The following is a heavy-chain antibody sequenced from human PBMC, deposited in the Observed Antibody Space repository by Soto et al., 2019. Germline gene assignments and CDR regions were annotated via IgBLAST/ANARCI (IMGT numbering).Heavy chain of an antibody. CDR1: GFTFSNFA. J-gene: IGHJ4*02. CDR2: ISGSGNHT. V-gene: IGHV3-23*01. CDR3: ASEEKVDTAMNY. Sequence: GGSLRLSCAASGFTFSNFALSWVRQAPGKGLEWLEWVSSISGSGNHTYYADSVKGRFTISRDNAKNTLYLQMNSLRVEDTAVYYCASEEKVDTAMNYWGQGTLVTVSS. D-gene: IGHD5-18*01.